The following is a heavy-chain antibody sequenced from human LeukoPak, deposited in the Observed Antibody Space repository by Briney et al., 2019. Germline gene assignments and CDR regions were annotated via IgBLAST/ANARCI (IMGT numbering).Heavy chain of an antibody. Sequence: GGSLRLSCAASAFTFSNYWMSWVRQAPGKGLEWVANIKEDGSEINYVDSAKGRFTISRDNAKNSLYLQMNSLRVDDTAVYYCARDRGYSTFDYWGQGTLVTVSS. CDR3: ARDRGYSTFDY. J-gene: IGHJ4*02. V-gene: IGHV3-7*01. CDR2: IKEDGSEI. D-gene: IGHD4-23*01. CDR1: AFTFSNYW.